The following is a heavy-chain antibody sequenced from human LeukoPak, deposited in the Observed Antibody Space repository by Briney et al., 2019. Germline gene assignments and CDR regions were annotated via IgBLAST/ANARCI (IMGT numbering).Heavy chain of an antibody. CDR3: ARVVGVVIRYYYYYMDV. V-gene: IGHV4-34*01. D-gene: IGHD3-3*01. Sequence: SETLSLTCAVYGGSFSGCYWSWIRQPPGKGLEWIGEINHSGSTNYNPSLKSRVTISVDTSKNQFSLKLSSVTAADTAVYYCARVVGVVIRYYYYYMDVWGKGTTVTVSS. CDR1: GGSFSGCY. J-gene: IGHJ6*03. CDR2: INHSGST.